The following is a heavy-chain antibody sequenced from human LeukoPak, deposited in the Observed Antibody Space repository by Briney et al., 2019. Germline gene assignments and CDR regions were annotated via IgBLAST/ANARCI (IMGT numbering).Heavy chain of an antibody. CDR3: ATTLKGDTAMAWFDP. J-gene: IGHJ5*02. V-gene: IGHV1-69*04. D-gene: IGHD5-18*01. CDR2: IIPILGIA. Sequence: GASVKVSCKASGGTFSSYAISWVRQAPGQGLEWMGRIIPILGIANYAQKFQGRVTITADKPTSTAYMELSSLRSEDTAVYYCATTLKGDTAMAWFDPWGQGTLVTVSS. CDR1: GGTFSSYA.